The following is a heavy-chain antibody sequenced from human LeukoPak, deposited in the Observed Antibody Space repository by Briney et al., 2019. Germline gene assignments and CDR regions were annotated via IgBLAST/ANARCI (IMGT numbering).Heavy chain of an antibody. J-gene: IGHJ4*02. CDR1: GGSISSGDYY. V-gene: IGHV4-30-4*01. CDR2: IYYSGST. D-gene: IGHD3-10*01. Sequence: SQTLSLTCTVSGGSISSGDYYWSWIRQPPGKGLEWIGYIYYSGSTYYNPSLKSQVTISVDTSKNQFSLKLSSVTAADTAVYYCARVWFGELSIDYWGQGTLVTVSS. CDR3: ARVWFGELSIDY.